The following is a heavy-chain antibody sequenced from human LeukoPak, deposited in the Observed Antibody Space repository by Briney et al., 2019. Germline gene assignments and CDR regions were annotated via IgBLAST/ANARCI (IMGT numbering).Heavy chain of an antibody. CDR1: GYTFTGYY. Sequence: ASVKVSCKASGYTFTGYYMHWVRQAPGQGLEWMGWINPNSGGTNYAQKFQGRVTMTRDTSISTAYMELSRLRSDDTAVYYCARFSRFGEFPFDYWGQGTLVTVSS. CDR2: INPNSGGT. D-gene: IGHD3-10*02. V-gene: IGHV1-2*02. CDR3: ARFSRFGEFPFDY. J-gene: IGHJ4*02.